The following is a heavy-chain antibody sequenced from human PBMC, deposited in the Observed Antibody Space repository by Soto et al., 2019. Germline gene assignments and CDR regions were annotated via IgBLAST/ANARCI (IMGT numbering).Heavy chain of an antibody. Sequence: QVQLVQSGAEVQKPGSSVKVSCKASGGTFSSYAISWVRQAPGQGLEWMGGIIAIFGTANYAQKLQGRVTSTTDESTNAAYMELSNLRSEGTAVYYCARDPTGFHRWFDPWGQGTLVTVSS. J-gene: IGHJ5*02. V-gene: IGHV1-69*01. CDR2: IIAIFGTA. CDR1: GGTFSSYA. CDR3: ARDPTGFHRWFDP.